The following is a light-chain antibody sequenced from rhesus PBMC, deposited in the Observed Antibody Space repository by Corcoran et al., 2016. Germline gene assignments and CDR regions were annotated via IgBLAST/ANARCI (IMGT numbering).Light chain of an antibody. CDR1: QSVGSY. V-gene: IGKV3-24*04. CDR2: GAS. Sequence: ETVVTQSPATLSLSPGERATLSCRASQSVGSYLAWSQQKPGQAPRLLIYGASSRATGIPDRFSGSWSVTDFTLTISSLEPEDVGVYYCQQSSNLLTFGGGTKVELK. CDR3: QQSSNLLT. J-gene: IGKJ4*01.